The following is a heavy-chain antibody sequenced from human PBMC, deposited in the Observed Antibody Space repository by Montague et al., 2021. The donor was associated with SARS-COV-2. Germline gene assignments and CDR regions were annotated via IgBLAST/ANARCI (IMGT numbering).Heavy chain of an antibody. Sequence: CAISGDSVSSRTAAWYWIRQSPSRGLEWLGTTFYRTTFYHDYAPSAKSRIIINADTSKNQFSLQLSSVTPDDTAVYYCARDSELGNEALDIWGRGTMVTVSS. CDR3: ARDSELGNEALDI. CDR2: TFYRTTFYH. CDR1: GDSVSSRTAA. D-gene: IGHD7-27*01. V-gene: IGHV6-1*01. J-gene: IGHJ3*02.